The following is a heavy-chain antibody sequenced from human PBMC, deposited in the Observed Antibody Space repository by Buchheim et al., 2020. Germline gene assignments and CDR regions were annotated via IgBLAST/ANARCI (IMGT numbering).Heavy chain of an antibody. CDR1: GFTFSSYA. D-gene: IGHD6-13*01. CDR2: ISGSGGST. Sequence: EVQLLESGGGLVQPGGSLRLSCAASGFTFSSYAMSWVRQAPGKGLEWVSAISGSGGSTYYADSVKGRFTISRDNSKNTRYLQMNSLRDEDTAVYYCAKDHNYSSSWYYWYFDLWGRGTL. J-gene: IGHJ2*01. CDR3: AKDHNYSSSWYYWYFDL. V-gene: IGHV3-23*01.